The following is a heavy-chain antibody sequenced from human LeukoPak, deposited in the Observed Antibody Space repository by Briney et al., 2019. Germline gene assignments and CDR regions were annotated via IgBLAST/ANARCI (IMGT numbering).Heavy chain of an antibody. CDR1: GYTFTSYD. CDR2: MNPNSGNT. CDR3: ARDWRVGRSYFDY. Sequence: ASVKVSCKASGYTFTSYDINWVRQATGQGLEWMGWMNPNSGNTGYAQKSQGRVTITRNTSISTAYMELSSLRSDDTAVYYCARDWRVGRSYFDYWGQGTLVTVSS. V-gene: IGHV1-8*03. D-gene: IGHD2-15*01. J-gene: IGHJ4*02.